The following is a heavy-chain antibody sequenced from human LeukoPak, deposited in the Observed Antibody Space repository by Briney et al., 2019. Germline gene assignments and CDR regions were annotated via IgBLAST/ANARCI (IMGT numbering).Heavy chain of an antibody. Sequence: SETLSLTCTVSGGSISGYYWSWIRQPPGKGLEWIGEINHSGSTNYNPSLKSRVTISVDTSKNQFSLKLSSVTAADTAVYYCAVTYYDFWSGYYSDYWGQGTLVTVSS. J-gene: IGHJ4*02. CDR3: AVTYYDFWSGYYSDY. CDR2: INHSGST. CDR1: GGSISGYY. V-gene: IGHV4-34*01. D-gene: IGHD3-3*01.